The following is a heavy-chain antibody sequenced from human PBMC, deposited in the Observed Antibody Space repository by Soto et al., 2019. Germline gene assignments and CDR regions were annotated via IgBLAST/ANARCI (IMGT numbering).Heavy chain of an antibody. CDR1: GYTLTELS. J-gene: IGHJ5*02. CDR2: FDPEDGET. CDR3: ATSSYCSSTSCYCPFDP. D-gene: IGHD2-2*01. Sequence: ASVKVSCKVSGYTLTELSMHWVRQAPGKGLEWMGGFDPEDGETIYAQKFQGRVTMTEDTSTDTAYMELSSLRSEDTAVYYCATSSYCSSTSCYCPFDPWGRGTLVTVSS. V-gene: IGHV1-24*01.